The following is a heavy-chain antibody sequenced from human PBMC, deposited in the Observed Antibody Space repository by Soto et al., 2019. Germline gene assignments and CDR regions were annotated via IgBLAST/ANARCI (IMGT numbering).Heavy chain of an antibody. CDR1: GYSISSSNW. CDR3: ARKNGVLDAFDI. CDR2: IYYSGST. Sequence: QVQLQESGPGLVKPSDTLSHTCAVSGYSISSSNWWGWIRQPPGKGLEGIGYIYYSGSTYYNPSLKGRVALSVGTSKERFSLKLSSVTAVDTAVYYCARKNGVLDAFDIWGQGTMVTVSS. V-gene: IGHV4-28*01. D-gene: IGHD4-17*01. J-gene: IGHJ3*02.